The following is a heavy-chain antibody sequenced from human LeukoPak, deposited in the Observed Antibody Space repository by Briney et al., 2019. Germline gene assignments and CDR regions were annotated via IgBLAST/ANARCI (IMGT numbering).Heavy chain of an antibody. D-gene: IGHD2-8*02. Sequence: SETLSLTCTVSGGSISSSSYYWGWIRQPPGKGLEWIGSIYYSGSTYYNPSLKSRVTISVDTSKNQFSLKLSSVTAADTAVYYCARAPGACPNWFDPWGQGTLVTVSS. V-gene: IGHV4-39*07. CDR3: ARAPGACPNWFDP. J-gene: IGHJ5*02. CDR2: IYYSGST. CDR1: GGSISSSSYY.